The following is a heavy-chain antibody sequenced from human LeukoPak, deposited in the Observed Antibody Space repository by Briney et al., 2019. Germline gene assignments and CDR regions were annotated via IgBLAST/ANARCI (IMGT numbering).Heavy chain of an antibody. Sequence: SGGSLRLSCAASGFTFSNYAMHWVRQAPGKGLEWVGRIKSKIDGGTIEYAAPVKGRFTISRDDSKNTQYLQMNSLKTEDTAVYYCTTDGYCSGGNCYSFDYWGQGILVTVSA. D-gene: IGHD2-15*01. V-gene: IGHV3-15*01. CDR3: TTDGYCSGGNCYSFDY. CDR1: GFTFSNYA. CDR2: IKSKIDGGTI. J-gene: IGHJ4*02.